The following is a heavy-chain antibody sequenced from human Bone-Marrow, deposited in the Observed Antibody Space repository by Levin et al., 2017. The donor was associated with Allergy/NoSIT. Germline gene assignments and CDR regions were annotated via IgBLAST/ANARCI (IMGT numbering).Heavy chain of an antibody. CDR1: GYTFTNYD. CDR2: MNPSIGNT. J-gene: IGHJ6*02. Sequence: ASVKVSCKTSGYTFTNYDINWVRQAPGQGLEWMGWMNPSIGNTGYAQKFQGRVTMTSNASIRTAYMELSSLRSEDTAVYYCATSIAPPEIYLDYGLDVWGQGTTVTVS. CDR3: ATSIAPPEIYLDYGLDV. D-gene: IGHD6-6*01. V-gene: IGHV1-8*01.